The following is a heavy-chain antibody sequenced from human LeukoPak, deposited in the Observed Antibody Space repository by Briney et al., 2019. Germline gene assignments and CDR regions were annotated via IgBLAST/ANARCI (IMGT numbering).Heavy chain of an antibody. Sequence: GGSLRLSCVASEFTFSRFAMSWVRQAPGRGLEWISSVSGPGDKTHYTDSVKGRFTISRDNSKNTLYLHMSALRAADTAAYYCAKPSIPARPFLTYLYYYLYVWGEGTTVIVSS. CDR2: VSGPGDKT. J-gene: IGHJ6*03. CDR3: AKPSIPARPFLTYLYYYLYV. D-gene: IGHD6-6*01. CDR1: EFTFSRFA. V-gene: IGHV3-23*01.